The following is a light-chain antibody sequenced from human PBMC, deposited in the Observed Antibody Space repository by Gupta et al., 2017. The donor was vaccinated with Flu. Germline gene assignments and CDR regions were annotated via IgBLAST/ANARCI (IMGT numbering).Light chain of an antibody. J-gene: IGLJ1*01. CDR3: AAWDDSLSGSYA. CDR1: SSNIGSNF. V-gene: IGLV1-47*01. CDR2: RND. Sequence: QSVLTQPPSASGTPGQRVTVSCSGSSSNIGSNFVYWYQQLPGTAPKLLIYRNDQRPSGVPDRFSGSKSGTSASLAISGLRSEDEGNYYCAAWDDSLSGSYAFGTGTKVTVL.